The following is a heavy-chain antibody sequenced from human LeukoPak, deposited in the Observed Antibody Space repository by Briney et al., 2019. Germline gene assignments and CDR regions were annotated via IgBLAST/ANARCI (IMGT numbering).Heavy chain of an antibody. Sequence: GGSLRLSCAASGFTFSSYSMNWVRQAPGKGLEWVSSISSSSSYIYYADSVKGRFTISRDNAKNSLYLQMNSLRAEDTAVYYCAKTFGPSSGYYYFDYWGQGTLVTVSS. CDR1: GFTFSSYS. J-gene: IGHJ4*02. CDR3: AKTFGPSSGYYYFDY. D-gene: IGHD3-22*01. CDR2: ISSSSSYI. V-gene: IGHV3-21*01.